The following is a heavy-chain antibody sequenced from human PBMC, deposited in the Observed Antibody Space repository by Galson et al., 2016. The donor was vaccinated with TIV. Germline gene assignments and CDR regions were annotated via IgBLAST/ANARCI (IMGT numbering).Heavy chain of an antibody. CDR2: ISGYDTNT. CDR3: ARDAPYSSSWSIDY. J-gene: IGHJ4*02. D-gene: IGHD6-13*01. V-gene: IGHV1-18*04. Sequence: SVKVSCKASGYTFTNYGISWVRQAPGQGLEWMGWISGYDTNTEYVQKLQDRVTMTKDTSTSTAYMELRSLRYDDTVVYYCARDAPYSSSWSIDYWGQGSLVTVSS. CDR1: GYTFTNYG.